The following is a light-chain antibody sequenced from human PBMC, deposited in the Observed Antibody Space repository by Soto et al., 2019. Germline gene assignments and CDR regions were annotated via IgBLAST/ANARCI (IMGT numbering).Light chain of an antibody. CDR2: RAS. V-gene: IGKV3-20*01. CDR1: QTVSSNY. J-gene: IGKJ4*01. Sequence: EILLTQSPGTLSLSPGERATLSCRARQTVSSNYLAWYQQKPGQAPKVLIYRASSRATGIPDRFSGSGSGTDFTLTISRLEPEDFAVYYCQQYGSSPLTFGGGTKVDIK. CDR3: QQYGSSPLT.